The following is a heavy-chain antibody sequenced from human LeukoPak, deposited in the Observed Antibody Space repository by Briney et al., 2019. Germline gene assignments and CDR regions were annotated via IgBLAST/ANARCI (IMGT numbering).Heavy chain of an antibody. V-gene: IGHV1-3*04. D-gene: IGHD1-26*01. CDR3: ARDPYEVGGFEY. Sequence: ASVKLSCKTSGYTFINYAMQWVRQAPGQRLEWVGWINSGNGNTKYSQKLQGRVTITTDTSASTAYMELSSLTSEDTAVYYCARDPYEVGGFEYWGQGTLGTVSS. CDR1: GYTFINYA. J-gene: IGHJ4*02. CDR2: INSGNGNT.